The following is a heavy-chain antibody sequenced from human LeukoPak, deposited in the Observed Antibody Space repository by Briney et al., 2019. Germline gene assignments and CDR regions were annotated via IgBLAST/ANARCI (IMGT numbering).Heavy chain of an antibody. CDR2: IYYSGST. Sequence: PSETLSLTCTVSGGSISSYYWSWIRQPPGKGLEWIGYIYYSGSTNYNPSLKSRVTISVDTSKNQFSLNLTSVTAADTAVYYCARGGKGFPLGLRFDYWGQGSLVTVSS. J-gene: IGHJ4*02. D-gene: IGHD2-21*01. CDR3: ARGGKGFPLGLRFDY. CDR1: GGSISSYY. V-gene: IGHV4-59*01.